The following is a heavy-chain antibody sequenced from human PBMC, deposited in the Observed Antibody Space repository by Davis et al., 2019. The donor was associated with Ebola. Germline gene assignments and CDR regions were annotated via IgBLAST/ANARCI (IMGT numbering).Heavy chain of an antibody. J-gene: IGHJ6*02. CDR3: ARGEHCSSTSCFMYYYYGMDV. D-gene: IGHD2-2*01. CDR1: GFTFSGSA. CDR2: IRSKANSYAT. V-gene: IGHV3-73*01. Sequence: GESLKISCAASGFTFSGSAMHWVRQASGKGLEWVGRIRSKANSYATAYAASVKGRFTISRDDSKNTAYLQMNSLKTEDTAVYYCARGEHCSSTSCFMYYYYGMDVWGQGTTVTVSS.